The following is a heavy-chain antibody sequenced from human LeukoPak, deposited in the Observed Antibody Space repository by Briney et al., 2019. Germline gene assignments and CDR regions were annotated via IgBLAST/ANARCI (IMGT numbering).Heavy chain of an antibody. CDR3: ARRGRVSEYLDS. D-gene: IGHD2-21*01. CDR1: GYSFTSYW. CDR2: IYPGDSDT. Sequence: GESLKISCKGSGYSFTSYWIAWVRQMPGRGLEWMGFIYPGDSDTRYSTSFQGQVTISADKSISTAYLQWSSLKASDNAIYYCARRGRVSEYLDSWGQGTLVAVSS. J-gene: IGHJ4*02. V-gene: IGHV5-51*01.